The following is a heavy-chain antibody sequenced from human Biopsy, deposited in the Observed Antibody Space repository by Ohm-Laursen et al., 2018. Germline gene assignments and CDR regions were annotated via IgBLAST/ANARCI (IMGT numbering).Heavy chain of an antibody. CDR1: GYSFTSYY. D-gene: IGHD6-19*01. V-gene: IGHV1-46*01. J-gene: IGHJ4*02. Sequence: ASVKVSCKAFGYSFTSYYMHWVRQAPGQGLEWMGMINPSGSTTSYPQIFQGRVTMTRDTSKSTVYMELSSLRSADTAVYFCARNTGWYGDLYYFDYWGQGTPVTVSS. CDR3: ARNTGWYGDLYYFDY. CDR2: INPSGSTT.